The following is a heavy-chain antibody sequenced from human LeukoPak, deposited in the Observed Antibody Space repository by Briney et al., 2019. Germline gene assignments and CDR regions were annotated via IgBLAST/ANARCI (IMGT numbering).Heavy chain of an antibody. Sequence: PGGSLRLSCAASGFTFSSYAMSWVRQAPGKGLEWVSAISGSGGSTYYADSGKGRFTISRDNSKNTLYLQMNSLRAEDTAVYYCAKDREDQVHKPYFLYGMDGWGPRDHGHRLL. D-gene: IGHD2-2*01. V-gene: IGHV3-23*01. CDR1: GFTFSSYA. J-gene: IGHJ6*01. CDR3: AKDREDQVHKPYFLYGMDG. CDR2: ISGSGGST.